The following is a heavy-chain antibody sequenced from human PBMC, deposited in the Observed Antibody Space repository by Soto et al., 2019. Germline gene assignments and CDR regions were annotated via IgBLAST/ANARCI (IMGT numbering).Heavy chain of an antibody. CDR1: GYTFTSYG. CDR3: ARRGIPDYYDSSGLDY. CDR2: TSAYNGNT. J-gene: IGHJ4*01. V-gene: IGHV1-18*01. Sequence: ASVKVSCKASGYTFTSYGISWFRQAPGQGLEWMGWTSAYNGNTNYAQKLQGRVTMTTDTSTSRAYMEPRSLRSDDTAVYYCARRGIPDYYDSSGLDYWG. D-gene: IGHD3-22*01.